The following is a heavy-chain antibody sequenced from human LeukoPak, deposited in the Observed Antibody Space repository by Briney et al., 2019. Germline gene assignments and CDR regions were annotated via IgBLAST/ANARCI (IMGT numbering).Heavy chain of an antibody. CDR2: ISGSGGST. Sequence: GGSLRLSCVASGFSFSSDAIGWVRPAPGKGREWVSAISGSGGSTYHADSVKGRFTPSRDNSKNTPYLQKTRIRAEDTVLYYCAIDGIALAGTDYWGQGTLVTVSP. CDR1: GFSFSSDA. CDR3: AIDGIALAGTDY. J-gene: IGHJ4*02. D-gene: IGHD6-13*01. V-gene: IGHV3-23*01.